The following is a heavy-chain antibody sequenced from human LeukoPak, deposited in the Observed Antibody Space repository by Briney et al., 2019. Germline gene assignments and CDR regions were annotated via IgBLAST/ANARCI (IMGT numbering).Heavy chain of an antibody. CDR2: IYTSGST. D-gene: IGHD6-13*01. CDR1: GGSISSYY. J-gene: IGHJ6*03. V-gene: IGHV4-4*07. CDR3: AGLAAAGTVGVRYYYYYMDV. Sequence: SETLSLTYTVSGGSISSYYWSWIRQPAGKGLEWIGRIYTSGSTNYNPSLKSRVTMSVDTSKNQFSLKLSSVTAADTAVYYCAGLAAAGTVGVRYYYYYMDVWGKGTTVTISS.